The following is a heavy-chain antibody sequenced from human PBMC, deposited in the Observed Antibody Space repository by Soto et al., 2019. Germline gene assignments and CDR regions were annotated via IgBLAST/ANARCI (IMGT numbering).Heavy chain of an antibody. CDR1: GFTFSSYG. D-gene: IGHD3-16*01. J-gene: IGHJ4*02. Sequence: QVQLVESGGGVVQPGRSLRLSCAASGFTFSSYGMHWVRQAPGKGLEWVAVIWYDGSNKYYEDSVKGRFIISRDNSQNTLHLQMNTLSAEDTGVYYGAREMRESRGLGEFRYWGQGAQDTVSS. V-gene: IGHV3-33*01. CDR3: AREMRESRGLGEFRY. CDR2: IWYDGSNK.